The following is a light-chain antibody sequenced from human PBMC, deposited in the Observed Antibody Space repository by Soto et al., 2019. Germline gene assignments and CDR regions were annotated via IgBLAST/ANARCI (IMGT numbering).Light chain of an antibody. CDR3: QQRSNWPPNIT. CDR1: QSVSRW. J-gene: IGKJ5*01. V-gene: IGKV1-5*01. CDR2: DAS. Sequence: DIQITQSPSTLSASVGDRVTITCRATQSVSRWLAWYQQKPGRAPKLLIYDASTLESGVPSRFSGGGSGTQFTLTISSLQPEDFATYYCQQRSNWPPNITFGQGTRLEIK.